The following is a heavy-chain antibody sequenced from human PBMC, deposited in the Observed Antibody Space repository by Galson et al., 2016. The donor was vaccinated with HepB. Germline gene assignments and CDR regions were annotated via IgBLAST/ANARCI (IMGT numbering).Heavy chain of an antibody. J-gene: IGHJ4*02. V-gene: IGHV1-46*01. CDR1: GYPFSTYY. D-gene: IGHD4/OR15-4a*01. CDR2: INPSGGTT. Sequence: SVKVSCKASGYPFSTYYMHWVRQAPGQGLEWMGIINPSGGTTGSAQKFQGRVTMTRDTSTNTVYMELSSLRSEDTAVYYCARVPKVSPGATLDYWGQGTLVTVSS. CDR3: ARVPKVSPGATLDY.